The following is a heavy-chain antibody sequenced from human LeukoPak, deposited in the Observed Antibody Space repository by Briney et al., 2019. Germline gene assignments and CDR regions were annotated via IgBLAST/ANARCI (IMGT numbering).Heavy chain of an antibody. D-gene: IGHD4-17*01. CDR2: ISHDGSDK. J-gene: IGHJ3*02. CDR3: AREGVQTTVDAFDI. CDR1: EFTLKIYP. Sequence: LAGGSLILSCAASEFTLKIYPMHWVRQAPGKGLEWLSVISHDGSDKNNADSVKGRFIISRDNSKNPIYLQLNSLRLEDTAMYYCAREGVQTTVDAFDIWGLGTMVIVSS. V-gene: IGHV3-30*04.